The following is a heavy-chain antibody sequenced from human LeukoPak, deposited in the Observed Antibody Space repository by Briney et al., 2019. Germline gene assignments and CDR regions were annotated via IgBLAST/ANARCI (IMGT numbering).Heavy chain of an antibody. CDR2: ISGSGAGM. CDR1: GFTFSSYG. V-gene: IGHV3-23*01. Sequence: GGSLRLSCAASGFTFSSYGMNWVRQAPGKGLEWVAAISGSGAGMYYADSVKGRFSISRDNSKNTLYLQMNSLRAEDTAVYYCAKTEAAAGFVENYFDYWGQGTLVTVSS. D-gene: IGHD6-13*01. J-gene: IGHJ4*02. CDR3: AKTEAAAGFVENYFDY.